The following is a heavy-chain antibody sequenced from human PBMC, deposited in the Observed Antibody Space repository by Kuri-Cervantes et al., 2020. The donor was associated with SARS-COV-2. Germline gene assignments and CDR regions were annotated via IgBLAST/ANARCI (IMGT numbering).Heavy chain of an antibody. CDR2: IIPILGTP. J-gene: IGHJ6*03. CDR3: ALGYWGSGYPRYYYYMDV. V-gene: IGHV1-69*13. CDR1: GGSFSSYA. D-gene: IGHD3-22*01. Sequence: SVKVSCKASGGSFSSYAVSWVRQAPGQGLEWMGGIIPILGTPNYAQKFQGRVTITADESTSTAFMELSSLRSDDTAVYYCALGYWGSGYPRYYYYMDVWGKGTTVTVSS.